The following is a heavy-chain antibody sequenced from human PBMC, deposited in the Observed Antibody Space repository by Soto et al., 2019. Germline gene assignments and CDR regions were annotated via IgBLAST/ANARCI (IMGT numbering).Heavy chain of an antibody. CDR1: GFTFSSYS. CDR2: ISSSSSTI. D-gene: IGHD3-22*01. Sequence: EVQVVESGGGLVQPGGSLRLSCAASGFTFSSYSMNWVRQAPGKGLEWVSYISSSSSTIYYADSVKGRFTISRDNAKNSLYLQMNSLGGEDTAVYYCARTYYYASSAYYVGYYFDYWGQGTLVTVSS. CDR3: ARTYYYASSAYYVGYYFDY. V-gene: IGHV3-48*01. J-gene: IGHJ4*02.